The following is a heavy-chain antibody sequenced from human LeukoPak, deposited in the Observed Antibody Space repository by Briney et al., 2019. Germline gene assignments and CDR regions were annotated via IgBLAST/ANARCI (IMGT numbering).Heavy chain of an antibody. CDR2: IYPDNSDS. V-gene: IGHV5-51*01. CDR1: GYSFTNYW. J-gene: IGHJ1*01. CDR3: ARHNYGLTD. D-gene: IGHD3-10*01. Sequence: GEYLKISGKASGYSFTNYWSAWGRKMPGKGLEWMGIIYPDNSDSRYSPSFQGQVTLSADKSISTAYLQWSSLKASDTAMYYCARHNYGLTDWGQGTLVTVSS.